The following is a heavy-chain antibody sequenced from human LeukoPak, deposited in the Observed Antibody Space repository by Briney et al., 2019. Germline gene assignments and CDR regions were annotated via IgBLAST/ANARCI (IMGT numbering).Heavy chain of an antibody. J-gene: IGHJ4*02. D-gene: IGHD1-26*01. CDR2: IHTSGVS. Sequence: PSETLSLTCTVSGASISNYYWSWIRQTPEKGLEWMGRIHTSGVSRYYPSLESRLTLSIDTSRNHLSLKLTSVTAADTAVYFCARLGSYHDFWGQGALVTVSS. CDR1: GASISNYY. V-gene: IGHV4-4*09. CDR3: ARLGSYHDF.